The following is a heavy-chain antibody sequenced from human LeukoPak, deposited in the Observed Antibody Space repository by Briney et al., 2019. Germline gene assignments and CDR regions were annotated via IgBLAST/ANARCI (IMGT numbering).Heavy chain of an antibody. Sequence: PGRSLRLSYAASGFNFHSYGMHWVRQAPGKGLDWVAFVRYDGSIQYYADSVKGRFAISRDNSKDTVSLQMNSLRPEDTAAYYCGKGSSTSACPDYWGQGTLVTVSS. V-gene: IGHV3-30*02. J-gene: IGHJ4*02. CDR1: GFNFHSYG. CDR2: VRYDGSIQ. D-gene: IGHD6-19*01. CDR3: GKGSSTSACPDY.